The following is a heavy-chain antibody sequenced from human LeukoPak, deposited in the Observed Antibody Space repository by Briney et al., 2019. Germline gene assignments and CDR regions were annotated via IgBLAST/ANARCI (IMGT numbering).Heavy chain of an antibody. Sequence: PSETLSLTCAVYGGSLSGYYWSWIRQPPGKGLEWIGEINHSGSTNYNPSLKSRVTISVDTSKNQFSLKLSSVTAADTAVYYCARGLRLVRGAHNGMDVWGKGTTVTVSS. J-gene: IGHJ6*04. D-gene: IGHD3-10*01. V-gene: IGHV4-34*01. CDR1: GGSLSGYY. CDR2: INHSGST. CDR3: ARGLRLVRGAHNGMDV.